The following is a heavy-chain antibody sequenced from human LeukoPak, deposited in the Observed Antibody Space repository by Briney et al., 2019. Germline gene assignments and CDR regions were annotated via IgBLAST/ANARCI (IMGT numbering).Heavy chain of an antibody. D-gene: IGHD2-15*01. Sequence: ASVKVSCKASGYTFTGYYMHRVRQAPGQGLEWMGRINPNSGGTNYAQKFQGWVTMTRDTSISTAYLELSRLRSDDTAVYYCARAMTVTVVVAANYYYGMDVWGQGTTVTVSS. J-gene: IGHJ6*02. V-gene: IGHV1-2*04. CDR1: GYTFTGYY. CDR3: ARAMTVTVVVAANYYYGMDV. CDR2: INPNSGGT.